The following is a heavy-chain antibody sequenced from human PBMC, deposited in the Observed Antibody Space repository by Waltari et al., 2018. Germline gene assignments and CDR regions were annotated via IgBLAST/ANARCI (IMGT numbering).Heavy chain of an antibody. D-gene: IGHD1-20*01. CDR2: VYNSETT. Sequence: QVQLQESGPGLVTPSQTLSLPCTVAGGSITSGDYYWSRFRQPPGKGLEWIGYVYNSETTYYNPALKSRLSISVDTSRTQFSLKLSSVSAADTAVYYCARVPLGGDNSGYYYYYMDVWGKGTTVIVSS. CDR3: ARVPLGGDNSGYYYYYMDV. J-gene: IGHJ6*03. CDR1: GGSITSGDYY. V-gene: IGHV4-30-4*08.